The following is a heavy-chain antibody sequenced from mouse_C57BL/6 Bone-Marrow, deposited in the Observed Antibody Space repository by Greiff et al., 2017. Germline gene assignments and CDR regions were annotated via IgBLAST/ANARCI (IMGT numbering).Heavy chain of an antibody. V-gene: IGHV1-63*01. J-gene: IGHJ3*01. D-gene: IGHD2-4*01. CDR2: IYPGGGYT. Sequence: VQLVESGAELVRPGTSVKMSCKASGYTFTNYWIGWAKQRPGHGLEWIGDIYPGGGYTNYNEKFKGKATLTADKSSSTAYMQFSSLTSEDSAIYYCARHDYSCPFAYWGQGTLVTVSA. CDR3: ARHDYSCPFAY. CDR1: GYTFTNYW.